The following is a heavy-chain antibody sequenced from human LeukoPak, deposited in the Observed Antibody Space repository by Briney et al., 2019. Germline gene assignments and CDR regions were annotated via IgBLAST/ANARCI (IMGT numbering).Heavy chain of an antibody. V-gene: IGHV3-7*01. CDR2: IKQDGSEK. CDR1: GFTFSSYW. J-gene: IGHJ4*02. Sequence: GGSLRLSCAASGFTFSSYWMSWVRQAPGKGLEWVANIKQDGSEKYYVDSVKGRFTISRDNAKNSLYLQMNSLRAEDTAVYYCASAIVVVNGPGDCFDYWGQGTLVTVCS. D-gene: IGHD3-22*01. CDR3: ASAIVVVNGPGDCFDY.